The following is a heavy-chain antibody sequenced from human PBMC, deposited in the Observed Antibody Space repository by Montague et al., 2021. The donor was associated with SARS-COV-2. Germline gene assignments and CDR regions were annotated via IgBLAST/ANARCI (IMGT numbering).Heavy chain of an antibody. V-gene: IGHV4-59*01. CDR3: ARDRGEYYYDSSGYYPDAFDI. J-gene: IGHJ3*02. CDR1: GGSISSYY. CDR2: IYYSGST. Sequence: SETLSLTCTVSGGSISSYYWSWIRQPPGKGLEWIGYIYYSGSTNYNPSLKSRVTISVDTSKNQFYLKLSSVTAANTAVYYCARDRGEYYYDSSGYYPDAFDIWGQGKMVTVST. D-gene: IGHD3-22*01.